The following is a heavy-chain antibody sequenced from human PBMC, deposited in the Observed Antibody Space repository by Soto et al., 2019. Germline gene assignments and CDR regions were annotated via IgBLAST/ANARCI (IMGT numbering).Heavy chain of an antibody. V-gene: IGHV7-4-1*01. Sequence: QVRLVQSGSELKKPGASVKVSCKASGYTFTSYAMNWVRQAPGQGLEWMGWINTNTGNPTYAQGFTGRFVFSLDTSVSTAYLQICSLKAEDTAVYYCAREVGYYDSSGYPLEVILDYWGQGTLVTVSS. CDR1: GYTFTSYA. CDR3: AREVGYYDSSGYPLEVILDY. J-gene: IGHJ4*02. CDR2: INTNTGNP. D-gene: IGHD3-22*01.